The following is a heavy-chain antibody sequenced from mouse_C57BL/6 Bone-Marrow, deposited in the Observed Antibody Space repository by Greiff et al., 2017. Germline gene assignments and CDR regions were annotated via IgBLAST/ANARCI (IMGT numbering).Heavy chain of an antibody. CDR2: IYPGSGNT. Sequence: VQLQQSGPELVKPGASVKISCKASGYTFTDYYINWVKQRPGQGLEWIGWIYPGSGNTKYNEKFKGKATLTVDTSSSTAYMQLSSLTSEDSAVYFCARRPYYYGSSYGYFDVWGTGTTVTVSS. CDR1: GYTFTDYY. J-gene: IGHJ1*03. D-gene: IGHD1-1*01. V-gene: IGHV1-84*01. CDR3: ARRPYYYGSSYGYFDV.